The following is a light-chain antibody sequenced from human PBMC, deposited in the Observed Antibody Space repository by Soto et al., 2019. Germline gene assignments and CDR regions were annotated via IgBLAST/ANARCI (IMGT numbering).Light chain of an antibody. CDR2: GAS. V-gene: IGKV3-20*01. CDR1: QSVSSNK. CDR3: QVFDGSLWT. Sequence: EIVLTQSRGTLSLSPGERATLSCRASQSVSSNKLAWYQQKPGQAPRLLIYGASGRATGIPDRFSGSGSGTDFTLTISRLEPEDFAVYYCQVFDGSLWTFGQGTKVDIK. J-gene: IGKJ1*01.